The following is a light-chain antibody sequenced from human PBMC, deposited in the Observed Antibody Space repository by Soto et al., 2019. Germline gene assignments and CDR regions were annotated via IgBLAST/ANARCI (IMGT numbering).Light chain of an antibody. CDR2: GAS. CDR1: QSLRSSY. J-gene: IGKJ2*01. V-gene: IGKV3-20*01. Sequence: DIVLTQSPVTLSLSPGERATLSCRASQSLRSSYLAWYQQKPGQAPRLPMYGASNRAAGFPDRFSGSGSGTDFTLTISRLEPEDFAVYYWHWQQFADSSLYTFGQGTKVEMK. CDR3: HWQQFADSSLYT.